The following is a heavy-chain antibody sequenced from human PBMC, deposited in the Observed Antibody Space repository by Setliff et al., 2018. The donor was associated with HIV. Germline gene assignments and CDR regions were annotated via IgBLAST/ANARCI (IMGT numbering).Heavy chain of an antibody. J-gene: IGHJ4*02. D-gene: IGHD2-2*01. CDR3: ARHNPASVPASSPDY. CDR1: GGSISSSSYY. V-gene: IGHV4-39*01. CDR2: IYYSGST. Sequence: SETLSLTCTVSGGSISSSSYYWGWVRQPPGKGLEWIGTIYYSGSTYYNPSLRSRVTISVDTSRNQFPLRLSSVTAADTAFYYCARHNPASVPASSPDYWGQGTLVTVSS.